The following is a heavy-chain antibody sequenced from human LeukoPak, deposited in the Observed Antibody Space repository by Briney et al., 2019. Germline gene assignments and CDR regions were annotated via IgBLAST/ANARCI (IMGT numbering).Heavy chain of an antibody. CDR3: ARVVPAAISVNWFDP. V-gene: IGHV1-18*01. J-gene: IGHJ5*02. D-gene: IGHD2-2*02. CDR2: ISAYKGNT. Sequence: AAVKVSCKASGDTFTSYGISWGRQAPGQGREWRGWISAYKGNTNYAQKLQGRVTMTTDTSTSTAYMELRSLRSDDTAVYYCARVVPAAISVNWFDPWGQGTLVTVSS. CDR1: GDTFTSYG.